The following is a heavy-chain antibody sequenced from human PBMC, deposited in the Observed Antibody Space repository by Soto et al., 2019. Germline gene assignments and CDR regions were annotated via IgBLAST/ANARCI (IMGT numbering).Heavy chain of an antibody. CDR2: IYYVGRT. Sequence: QVQLQESGPGLVKPSETLSLTCTVSGGSISSYYWSWIRQPPGRGLAGIGYIYYVGRTNNNPSLKSRVTISVDTSKNQFSLQLSSVTAADTAVYYCARQPQTPYGSGSYFGPWGQGTLVTVSS. J-gene: IGHJ5*02. CDR1: GGSISSYY. CDR3: ARQPQTPYGSGSYFGP. D-gene: IGHD3-10*01. V-gene: IGHV4-59*08.